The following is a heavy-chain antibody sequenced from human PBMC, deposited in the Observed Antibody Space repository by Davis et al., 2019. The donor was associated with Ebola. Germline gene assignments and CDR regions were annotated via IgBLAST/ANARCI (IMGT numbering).Heavy chain of an antibody. CDR1: GGSSGPYY. Sequence: SETLSLTCAVYGGSSGPYYWSWIRQPPGKGLEWIGEINHSGSINYNPSLKSLVTISVDTSKNQFSLKLSSVTAAETAVYYCSRRNRYCSGGSCRNWFDPWGQGTLVTVSS. CDR3: SRRNRYCSGGSCRNWFDP. CDR2: INHSGSI. D-gene: IGHD2-15*01. J-gene: IGHJ5*02. V-gene: IGHV4-34*01.